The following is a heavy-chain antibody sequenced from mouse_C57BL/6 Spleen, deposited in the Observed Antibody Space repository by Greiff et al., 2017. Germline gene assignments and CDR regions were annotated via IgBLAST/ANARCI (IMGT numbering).Heavy chain of an antibody. CDR2: IYPGSGNT. Sequence: QVQLQQSGPELVKPGASVKISCKASGYSFTSYYIHWVKQRPGQGLEWIGWIYPGSGNTKYNEKFKGKATLTADTSSSTAYMQLSSLTSEDSAVYYCASWDYYGLFNYWGQGTTLTVSS. V-gene: IGHV1-66*01. CDR3: ASWDYYGLFNY. CDR1: GYSFTSYY. J-gene: IGHJ2*01. D-gene: IGHD1-1*01.